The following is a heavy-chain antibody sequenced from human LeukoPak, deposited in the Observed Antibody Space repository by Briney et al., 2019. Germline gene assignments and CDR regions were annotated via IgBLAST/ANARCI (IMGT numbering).Heavy chain of an antibody. J-gene: IGHJ4*02. Sequence: GGSLRLSCAASGFTFSSYWMHWVRQAPGKGLVWVSRINSDGSSTSYADSVKGRFTISRDNAKNTLYLQMNSLRAEDTAVYYCATGSYYDFWNGYYKYYFDFWGQGTLVTVSS. CDR1: GFTFSSYW. CDR3: ATGSYYDFWNGYYKYYFDF. CDR2: INSDGSST. D-gene: IGHD3-3*01. V-gene: IGHV3-74*01.